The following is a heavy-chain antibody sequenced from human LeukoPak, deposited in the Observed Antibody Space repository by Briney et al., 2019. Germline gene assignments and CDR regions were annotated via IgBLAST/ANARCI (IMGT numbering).Heavy chain of an antibody. CDR2: IYYSGST. CDR3: AGLLAARRPYYYGMDV. V-gene: IGHV4-59*08. Sequence: PSETLSLTCTVSGGSISSYYWSWIRQPPGKGLEWIGYIYYSGSTNYSPSLKSRVTISVDTSKNQFSLKLSSVTAADTAVYYCAGLLAARRPYYYGMDVWGQGTTVTVSS. CDR1: GGSISSYY. J-gene: IGHJ6*02. D-gene: IGHD6-6*01.